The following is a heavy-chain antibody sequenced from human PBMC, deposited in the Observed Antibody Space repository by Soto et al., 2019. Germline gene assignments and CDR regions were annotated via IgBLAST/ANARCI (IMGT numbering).Heavy chain of an antibody. CDR1: GFTFGAFE. CDR3: ARQGGRDWLTYFDL. J-gene: IGHJ2*01. Sequence: DVQLVESGGGLVQPGGSLRLSCAASGFTFGAFEMNWVRQAPGKGPEWISNIRNSGDTTYYADSVKGRFSISRDNANNSLFLQMNSLRPEDTALYYCARQGGRDWLTYFDLWVRGTLVSVSS. CDR2: IRNSGDTT. D-gene: IGHD6-19*01. V-gene: IGHV3-48*03.